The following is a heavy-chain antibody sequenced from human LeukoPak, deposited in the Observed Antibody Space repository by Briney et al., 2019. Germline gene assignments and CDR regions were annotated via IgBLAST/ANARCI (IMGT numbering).Heavy chain of an antibody. Sequence: ASVKVSCKASSYTLTNYGISWVRQAPGQGLEWMGWTSAYNGNTNYAQNLQGRVTMTTDTSTNTAYMELRSLRSDDTAVYYCARDQDPGAFDIWGQGTMVTVSS. CDR1: SYTLTNYG. CDR2: TSAYNGNT. J-gene: IGHJ3*02. V-gene: IGHV1-18*01. CDR3: ARDQDPGAFDI.